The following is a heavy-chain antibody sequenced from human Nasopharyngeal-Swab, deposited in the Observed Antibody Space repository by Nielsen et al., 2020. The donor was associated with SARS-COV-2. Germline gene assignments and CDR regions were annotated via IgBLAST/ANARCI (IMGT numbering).Heavy chain of an antibody. J-gene: IGHJ6*02. V-gene: IGHV3-21*01. CDR3: ARGCVLTGPSCYYYGMDV. CDR2: ISSSSSYI. Sequence: GESLKISCTASGFTFSAYWMYWVRQAPGKGLEWVSSISSSSSYIYYADSLKGRFTISRDNAKNSLYLQMNSLRAEDTAVYYCARGCVLTGPSCYYYGMDVWGQGTTVTVSS. D-gene: IGHD3-9*01. CDR1: GFTFSAYW.